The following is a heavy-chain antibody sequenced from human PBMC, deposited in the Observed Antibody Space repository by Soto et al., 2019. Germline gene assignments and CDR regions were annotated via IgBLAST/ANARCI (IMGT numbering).Heavy chain of an antibody. J-gene: IGHJ6*03. D-gene: IGHD6-6*01. CDR1: GGSFSGYY. V-gene: IGHV4-34*01. CDR2: INHSGST. CDR3: ARGDIAAVPGSYMDV. Sequence: SETLSLTCAFYGGSFSGYYWSLIRQPPGKGLEWIGEINHSGSTNYNPSLKSRVTISVDTSKNQFSLKLSSVTAADTAVYYCARGDIAAVPGSYMDVWGKGTTVTVSS.